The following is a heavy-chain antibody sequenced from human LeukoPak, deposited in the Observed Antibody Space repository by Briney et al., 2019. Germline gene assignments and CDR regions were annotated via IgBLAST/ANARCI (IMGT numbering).Heavy chain of an antibody. J-gene: IGHJ6*03. V-gene: IGHV3-7*03. CDR1: GFTFSSYG. CDR2: INQAGTEK. Sequence: PGGSLRLSCAASGFTFSSYGMHWVRQAPGKGLEWVANINQAGTEKYYVDSVKGRFTISRDNAENSLYLQMNSLRAEDTAVYYCAREHYFYYMDGWGKGTTVTVSS. CDR3: AREHYFYYMDG.